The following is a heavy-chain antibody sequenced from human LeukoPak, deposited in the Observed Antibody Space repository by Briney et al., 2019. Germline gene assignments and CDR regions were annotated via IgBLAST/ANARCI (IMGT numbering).Heavy chain of an antibody. Sequence: SETLSLTCTLSGGSISSISYYWGWIRQPPWKGLEWIGSIYYSGSTYYNPSLKSRVTISVDTSKNQSSLKLSSVTAADTAVYYCARHKNQAYFDYWGQGTLVTVSS. D-gene: IGHD1-14*01. CDR1: GGSISSISYY. V-gene: IGHV4-39*01. CDR3: ARHKNQAYFDY. CDR2: IYYSGST. J-gene: IGHJ4*02.